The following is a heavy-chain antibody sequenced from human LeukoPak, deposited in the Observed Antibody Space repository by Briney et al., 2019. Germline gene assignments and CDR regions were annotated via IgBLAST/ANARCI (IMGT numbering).Heavy chain of an antibody. Sequence: GGSLGLSCAASGFTFSSYGMSWVRQAPGEGLEWVSAITGSGSGTYYADSVKGRFTISRDNSKNTLYLQMNSLRAEDTAIYYCAKSGSGSGSYFKVDYWGQGTLVTVSS. CDR2: ITGSGSGT. CDR1: GFTFSSYG. V-gene: IGHV3-23*01. J-gene: IGHJ4*02. D-gene: IGHD3-10*01. CDR3: AKSGSGSGSYFKVDY.